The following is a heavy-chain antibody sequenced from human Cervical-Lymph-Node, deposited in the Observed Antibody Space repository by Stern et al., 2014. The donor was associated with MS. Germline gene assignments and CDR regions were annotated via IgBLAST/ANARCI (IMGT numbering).Heavy chain of an antibody. CDR2: IVPMFAKA. D-gene: IGHD3-10*01. Sequence: QVQLVEPGAEVKKPGSSVRVSCKASGGSFKSYAFNWLRQAPGQGLEWMGDIVPMFAKANYAQKFQGRVTVTADEATNTVYMELSFLTSEDTAVYYCARERSIHYPAFAPWGQGTLVTVSS. CDR3: ARERSIHYPAFAP. J-gene: IGHJ5*02. CDR1: GGSFKSYA. V-gene: IGHV1-69*01.